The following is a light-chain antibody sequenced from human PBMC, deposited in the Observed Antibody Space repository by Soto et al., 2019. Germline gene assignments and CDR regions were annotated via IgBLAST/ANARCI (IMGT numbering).Light chain of an antibody. CDR1: SSDVGDNY. Sequence: QSVLTQPPSVSAAPGQKVTISCSGSSSDVGDNYVSWYQHLPGTAPKLLIYGTNKRPSGIPDRFSGSKSGTSATLGITGLQTGDEADYYCGTWDSSLSADIFGTGTKVTVL. CDR3: GTWDSSLSADI. CDR2: GTN. J-gene: IGLJ1*01. V-gene: IGLV1-51*02.